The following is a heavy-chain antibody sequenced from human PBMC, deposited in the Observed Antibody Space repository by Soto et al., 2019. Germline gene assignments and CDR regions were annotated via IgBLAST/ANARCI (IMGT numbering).Heavy chain of an antibody. CDR1: GSTFSSYS. Sequence: AGGSLRLSCAASGSTFSSYSMNWVRQAPGKGLEWVSSISSSSSYIYYADSVKGRFTISRDNAKNSLYLQMNSLRAEDTAVYYCARGSSAAVLDYWGQGTLVTVSS. V-gene: IGHV3-21*01. D-gene: IGHD6-13*01. CDR3: ARGSSAAVLDY. J-gene: IGHJ4*02. CDR2: ISSSSSYI.